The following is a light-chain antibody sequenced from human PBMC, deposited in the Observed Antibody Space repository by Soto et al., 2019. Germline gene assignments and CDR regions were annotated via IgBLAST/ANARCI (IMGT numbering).Light chain of an antibody. Sequence: QSVLTQPPSASGTPGQRVTISCSGSSSNIGSNPVNWYQQLPGTAPKLLIYTNNQRPSGVPDRFSGSKSGTSASLAISGLQSEEEADYYCAAWDDSLHGPVFGGGTKLTVL. CDR2: TNN. CDR1: SSNIGSNP. CDR3: AAWDDSLHGPV. V-gene: IGLV1-44*01. J-gene: IGLJ2*01.